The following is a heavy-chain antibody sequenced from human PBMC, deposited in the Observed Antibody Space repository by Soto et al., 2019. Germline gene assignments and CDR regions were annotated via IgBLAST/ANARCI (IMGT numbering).Heavy chain of an antibody. CDR3: AKGGDYSLFDI. D-gene: IGHD2-21*01. Sequence: GGSLRLTCVASVFPFSSYAMSWVRQTPGKGLEWVSGISGSGGRTYYADSVKGRFTISREHSNNTLSLQMHILRVADTDVYFFAKGGDYSLFDIGGQGTIVT. CDR1: VFPFSSYA. V-gene: IGHV3-23*01. CDR2: ISGSGGRT. J-gene: IGHJ3*02.